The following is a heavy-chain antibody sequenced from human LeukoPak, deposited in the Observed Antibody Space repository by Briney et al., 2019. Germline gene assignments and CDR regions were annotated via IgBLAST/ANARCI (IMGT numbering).Heavy chain of an antibody. Sequence: SEILSLTCTVSGGSISSGDYYWSWIRQPPGKGLGWIGYIYYSGSTYYNPSLKSRVTISVDTSKNQFSLKLSSVTAADTAVYYCARFPCSGGSCSYFDYWGQGTLVTVSS. J-gene: IGHJ4*02. D-gene: IGHD2-15*01. CDR1: GGSISSGDYY. CDR3: ARFPCSGGSCSYFDY. V-gene: IGHV4-30-4*08. CDR2: IYYSGST.